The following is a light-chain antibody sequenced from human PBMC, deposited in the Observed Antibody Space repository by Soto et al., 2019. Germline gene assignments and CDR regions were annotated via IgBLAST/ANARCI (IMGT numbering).Light chain of an antibody. V-gene: IGKV3-20*01. CDR2: AAS. CDR1: QSISSGY. Sequence: EIVLTQSPGTLSLSPGERATLSCRASQSISSGYLTWYQQKPGQAPRLLIYAASSRATGIPDRFTGSGSGTDFTLTLSRLEPEDVAVYYCQQYGSSFRYTFGQGTKLELK. J-gene: IGKJ2*01. CDR3: QQYGSSFRYT.